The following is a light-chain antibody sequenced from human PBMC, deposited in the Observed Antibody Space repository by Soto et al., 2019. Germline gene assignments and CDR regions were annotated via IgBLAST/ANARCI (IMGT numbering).Light chain of an antibody. CDR1: SSDVGSYDY. CDR2: DVN. J-gene: IGLJ1*01. Sequence: QSVLTQPASVSGSPGQSITFSCTGTSSDVGSYDYVSWHQQHPGKAPKLIIYDVNNRPSGVPSRFSGSKSGNTASLIISRLQTEDEADYYCCAYSTSGTHVFGTGTKVPVL. V-gene: IGLV2-14*03. CDR3: CAYSTSGTHV.